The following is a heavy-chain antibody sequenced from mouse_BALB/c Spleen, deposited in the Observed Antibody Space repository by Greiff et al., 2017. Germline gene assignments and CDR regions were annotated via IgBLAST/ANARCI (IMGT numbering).Heavy chain of an antibody. CDR3: ARKGYGNYHFDY. J-gene: IGHJ2*01. D-gene: IGHD2-10*02. CDR2: ISYDGSN. V-gene: IGHV3-6*02. CDR1: GYSITSGYY. Sequence: EVKVEESGPGLVKPSQSLSLTCSVTGYSITSGYYWNWIRQFPGNKLEWMGYISYDGSNNYNPYLKNRISITRYTSKTQFFLKLNSVTTEDTATYYCARKGYGNYHFDYWGQGTTLTGSS.